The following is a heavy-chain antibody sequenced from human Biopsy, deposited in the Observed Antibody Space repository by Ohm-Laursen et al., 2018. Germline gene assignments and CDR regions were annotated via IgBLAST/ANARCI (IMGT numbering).Heavy chain of an antibody. D-gene: IGHD2-21*02. Sequence: SLRLSCASSGFSFCDACYSWIRLAPATGLGRVGRIKSYFDGETTDYSALVKGRFIISRDDSKSTLFLQMNILKVEDTGVYFCSTGGGDFWYNGMDVWGQGTWVTVSS. J-gene: IGHJ6*02. CDR2: IKSYFDGETT. CDR1: GFSFCDAC. V-gene: IGHV3-15*01. CDR3: STGGGDFWYNGMDV.